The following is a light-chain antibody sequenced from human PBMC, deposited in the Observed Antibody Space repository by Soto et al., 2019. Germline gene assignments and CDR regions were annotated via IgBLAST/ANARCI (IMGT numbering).Light chain of an antibody. V-gene: IGKV3-20*01. CDR2: GAS. J-gene: IGKJ4*01. Sequence: EIVLTQSPGTLSLSPGERATLSCRASQSVSSSYLAWYQQKPGQAPSLLIYGASSRATGIPDRFSGSGSGTDFTLTISRLEPDDFAVYYCQQYGSSPPLTFGGGTKVEIK. CDR1: QSVSSSY. CDR3: QQYGSSPPLT.